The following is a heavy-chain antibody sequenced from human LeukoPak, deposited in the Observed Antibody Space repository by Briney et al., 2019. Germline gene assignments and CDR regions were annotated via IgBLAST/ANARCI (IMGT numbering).Heavy chain of an antibody. D-gene: IGHD3-22*01. V-gene: IGHV3-23*01. CDR1: GFTFSIYA. Sequence: GGSLRLSCAASGFTFSIYAMSWVRRAPGKGLQWVSSITSRGESTWYVDSVKGRFTITRDNSENTLYLQMHSLRAEDTAVYYCARDRPNYYGSDGHYYRRDGDYWGRGTLVSVSS. CDR3: ARDRPNYYGSDGHYYRRDGDY. CDR2: ITSRGEST. J-gene: IGHJ4*02.